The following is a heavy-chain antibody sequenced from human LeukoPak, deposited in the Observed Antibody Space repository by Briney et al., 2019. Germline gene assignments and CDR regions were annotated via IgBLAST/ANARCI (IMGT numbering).Heavy chain of an antibody. Sequence: GGSLRLSCVASGFTFSSRDWMTWVRQAPGKGLEWVANIKQDGSEKYYVDSVKGRFTISRDNAKTSLYLQMSSLRAEDTAVYYCARDLSGITGYTYGRGIDYWGQGTLVTVSS. CDR1: GFTFSSRDW. J-gene: IGHJ4*02. CDR2: IKQDGSEK. V-gene: IGHV3-7*01. D-gene: IGHD5-18*01. CDR3: ARDLSGITGYTYGRGIDY.